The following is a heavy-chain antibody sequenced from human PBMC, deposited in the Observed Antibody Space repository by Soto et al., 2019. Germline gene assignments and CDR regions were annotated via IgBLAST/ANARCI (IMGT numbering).Heavy chain of an antibody. J-gene: IGHJ4*02. Sequence: GGSLRLSCAASGFTFTTYAMYWIRQAPGKGLEWVASISQVGSNKYYTDSVKGRFTISRDNAKNSLYLQMNSLRAEDTAVYFCARVRGIAAAGLDYWGQGTLVTVSS. CDR3: ARVRGIAAAGLDY. CDR2: ISQVGSNK. V-gene: IGHV3-30-3*01. D-gene: IGHD6-13*01. CDR1: GFTFTTYA.